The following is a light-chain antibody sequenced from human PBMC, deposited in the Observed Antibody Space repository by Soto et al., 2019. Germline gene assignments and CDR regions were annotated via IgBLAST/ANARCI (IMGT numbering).Light chain of an antibody. Sequence: DIVMTQSPLSLPVTPGEPASISCRSSQSLLDSNGYNYLDWYLQKPGQSPQLLIYLGSNRASGVPDRFSGSGSGTEFTLKISRVEAEDVGIYYCMQGLQPPLTFGRGTKVEIK. CDR3: MQGLQPPLT. CDR2: LGS. J-gene: IGKJ4*01. V-gene: IGKV2-28*01. CDR1: QSLLDSNGYNY.